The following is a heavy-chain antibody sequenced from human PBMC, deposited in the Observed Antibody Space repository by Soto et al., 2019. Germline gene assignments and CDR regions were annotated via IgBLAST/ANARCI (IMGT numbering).Heavy chain of an antibody. CDR1: GGSISSDNYY. CDR3: ASASGYEGSGNWFDP. Sequence: SETLSLTCFVSGGSISSDNYYWGWIRQPPGKGLEWIGSMSYSRSTYYNPSLKSRVTISVDTSKNQFSLKLTSVTAADTAVYYCASASGYEGSGNWFDPWGQGTLVTVSS. J-gene: IGHJ5*02. D-gene: IGHD5-12*01. CDR2: MSYSRST. V-gene: IGHV4-39*01.